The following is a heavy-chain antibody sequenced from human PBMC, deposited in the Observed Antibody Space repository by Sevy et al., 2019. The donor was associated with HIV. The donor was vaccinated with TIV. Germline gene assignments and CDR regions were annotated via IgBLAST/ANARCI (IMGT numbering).Heavy chain of an antibody. CDR3: QGVTTAGRDY. J-gene: IGHJ4*02. CDR1: AFIFNSYV. CDR2: ISPSGGGL. Sequence: GGSLRLSCAASAFIFNSYVMNWVRQAPGKGLEWVSAISPSGGGLYYRDSVKGRFTISRDNSRNTQYLEMNNLRVDDTAVYYCQGVTTAGRDYWGRGTLVTVSS. D-gene: IGHD1-26*01. V-gene: IGHV3-23*01.